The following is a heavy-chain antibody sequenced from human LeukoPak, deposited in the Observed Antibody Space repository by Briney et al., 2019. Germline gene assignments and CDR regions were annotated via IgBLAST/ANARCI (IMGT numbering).Heavy chain of an antibody. V-gene: IGHV4-30-2*01. Sequence: PSETLSLTCAVSGGSISSGGYSWSWIRQPPGKGLEWTGYIYHSGSTYYNPSLKSRVTISVDRSKNQFSLKLSSVTAADTAVYYCARRVTYYYDSSGPTKAFDIWGQGTMVTVSS. CDR1: GGSISSGGYS. D-gene: IGHD3-22*01. J-gene: IGHJ3*02. CDR2: IYHSGST. CDR3: ARRVTYYYDSSGPTKAFDI.